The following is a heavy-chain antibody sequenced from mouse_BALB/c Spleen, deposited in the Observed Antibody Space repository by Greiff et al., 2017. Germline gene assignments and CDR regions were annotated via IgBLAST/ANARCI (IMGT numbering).Heavy chain of an antibody. Sequence: QVTLKESGPGILQPSQTLSLTCSFSGFSLSTSGMGVSWIRQPSGKGLEWLAHIYWDDDKRYNPSLKSRLTISKDTSRNQVFLKITSVDTADTATYYCARSNYYGDFDYWGQGTTLTVSS. V-gene: IGHV8-12*01. CDR1: GFSLSTSGMG. CDR2: IYWDDDK. CDR3: ARSNYYGDFDY. J-gene: IGHJ2*01. D-gene: IGHD1-2*01.